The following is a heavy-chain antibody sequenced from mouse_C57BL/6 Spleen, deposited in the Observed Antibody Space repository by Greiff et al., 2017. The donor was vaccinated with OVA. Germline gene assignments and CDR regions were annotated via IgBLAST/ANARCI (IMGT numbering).Heavy chain of an antibody. CDR1: GYAFSSYW. CDR2: IYPGDGDT. Sequence: QVQLQQSGAELVKPGASVKISCKASGYAFSSYWMNWVKQRPGKGLEWIGQIYPGDGDTNYNGKFKGKATLTADKSSSTAYMQLRSLTSEDSAVYFCARSTGTGYFDYWGQGTTLTVSS. CDR3: ARSTGTGYFDY. J-gene: IGHJ2*01. V-gene: IGHV1-80*01. D-gene: IGHD4-1*01.